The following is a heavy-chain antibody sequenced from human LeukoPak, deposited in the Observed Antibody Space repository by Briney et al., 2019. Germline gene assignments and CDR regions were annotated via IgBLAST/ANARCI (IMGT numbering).Heavy chain of an antibody. CDR3: ARQSSWYSPLDY. D-gene: IGHD6-13*01. Sequence: EALKISCMGSGYSFTSYWIGWVRQRPGKALECMGTIYPGDSDTRYRPSFQGQVPISADKSIITAYLQWSSLKASDTAMYYCARQSSWYSPLDYWGQGTLVTVSS. V-gene: IGHV5-51*01. J-gene: IGHJ4*02. CDR2: IYPGDSDT. CDR1: GYSFTSYW.